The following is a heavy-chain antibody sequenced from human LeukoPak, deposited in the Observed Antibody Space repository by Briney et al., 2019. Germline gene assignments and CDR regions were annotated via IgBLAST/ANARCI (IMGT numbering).Heavy chain of an antibody. Sequence: GASVKVSCKASGGTFSSYAISWVRQAPGQGLEWMGGIIPIFGTANYTQKFQGRVTITADESTSTAYMELSSLRSEDTAVYYCARSVFGVVNSMDVWGKGTTVTVSS. D-gene: IGHD3-3*01. CDR3: ARSVFGVVNSMDV. J-gene: IGHJ6*03. V-gene: IGHV1-69*13. CDR1: GGTFSSYA. CDR2: IIPIFGTA.